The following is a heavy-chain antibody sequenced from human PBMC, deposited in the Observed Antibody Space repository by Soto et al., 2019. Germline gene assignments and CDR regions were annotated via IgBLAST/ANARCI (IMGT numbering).Heavy chain of an antibody. CDR3: ARAKATIMGRAAFDI. J-gene: IGHJ3*02. D-gene: IGHD3-10*01. Sequence: QVQLVQSGAEVKKPGASVKVSCKASGYTFTGYYIHWVRQAPGQGLEWMGWVNPNSGGTNYAQKFQGRVTMTRDTSISTAYMELSRLRSDDTAVYYCARAKATIMGRAAFDIWGQGTMVTVSS. V-gene: IGHV1-2*02. CDR2: VNPNSGGT. CDR1: GYTFTGYY.